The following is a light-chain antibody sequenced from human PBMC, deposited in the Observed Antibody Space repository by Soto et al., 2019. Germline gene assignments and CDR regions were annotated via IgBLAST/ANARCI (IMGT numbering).Light chain of an antibody. J-gene: IGKJ1*01. V-gene: IGKV1-5*03. CDR1: QTISSR. CDR3: QHYNSFPEA. Sequence: DIQMTQSPSTLYGSVGDRFTRTWRASQTISSRLAWYEQKPGKAPKILIYKASTLKSGVPSRFSCSGAGTEFTLTISSLQPDDLATDYSQHYNSFPEAFSQGTQVDIK. CDR2: KAS.